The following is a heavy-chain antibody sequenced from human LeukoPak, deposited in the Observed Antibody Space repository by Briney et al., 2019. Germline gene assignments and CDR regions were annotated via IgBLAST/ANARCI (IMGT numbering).Heavy chain of an antibody. J-gene: IGHJ3*02. D-gene: IGHD5-18*01. CDR3: ARYTAMVAFHAHGFDI. CDR2: FYYSGST. Sequence: PSETLSLTCTVSGGSISSYYWSWIRQPPGKGLEWIGYFYYSGSTNYNPSLKSRVTISVDTSKNQFSLKLSSVTAADTAIYYCARYTAMVAFHAHGFDIWGQGTVVTVSS. CDR1: GGSISSYY. V-gene: IGHV4-59*01.